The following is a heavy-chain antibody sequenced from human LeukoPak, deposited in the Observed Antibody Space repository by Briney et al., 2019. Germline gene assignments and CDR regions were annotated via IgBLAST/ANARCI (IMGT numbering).Heavy chain of an antibody. J-gene: IGHJ4*02. CDR1: GFTFTSSA. Sequence: SVKVSCKASGFTFTSSAVQWVRQARGQRLEWIGWIVVGSGNTNYAQKFQERVTITRDMSTSTAYMELSSLRSEDTAVYYCAADGDYYDSSGYYQIDYWGQGTLVTVSS. D-gene: IGHD3-22*01. V-gene: IGHV1-58*01. CDR2: IVVGSGNT. CDR3: AADGDYYDSSGYYQIDY.